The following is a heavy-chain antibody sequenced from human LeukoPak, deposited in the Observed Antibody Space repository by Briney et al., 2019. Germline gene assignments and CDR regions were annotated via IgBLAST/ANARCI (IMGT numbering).Heavy chain of an antibody. CDR2: INPNSGGT. CDR3: ARADLGYCSGGSCYSDYYYYGMDV. J-gene: IGHJ6*02. Sequence: ASVKVSCKASGNTFTGYYMHWVRQAPGQGLEWMGRINPNSGGTNYAQKFQGRVTMTRDTSISTAYMELSRLRSDDTAVYYCARADLGYCSGGSCYSDYYYYGMDVWGQGTTVTVSS. D-gene: IGHD2-15*01. V-gene: IGHV1-2*06. CDR1: GNTFTGYY.